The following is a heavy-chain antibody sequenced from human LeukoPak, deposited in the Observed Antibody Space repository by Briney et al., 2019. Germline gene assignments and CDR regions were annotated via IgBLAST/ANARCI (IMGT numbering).Heavy chain of an antibody. CDR3: ARAVQFFYDV. CDR1: GDTLTGYW. D-gene: IGHD3-3*01. Sequence: GESLKISCKASGDTLTGYWIGSLRQMPGKGLEWMGPIHPGDSDTRYSPSFQGQVTISIDKPTSTAYLQWRSLRVSDTAKYYCARAVQFFYDVWGQGTMVTVSS. V-gene: IGHV5-51*04. CDR2: IHPGDSDT. J-gene: IGHJ3*01.